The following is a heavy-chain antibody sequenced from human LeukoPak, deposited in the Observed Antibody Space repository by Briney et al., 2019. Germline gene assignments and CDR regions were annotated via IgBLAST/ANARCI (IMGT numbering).Heavy chain of an antibody. J-gene: IGHJ6*02. CDR1: GFTFDDYA. CDR2: ISGAGDSR. V-gene: IGHV3-43*02. Sequence: GRSLRLSCAASGFTFDDYAMHCVRHAPEEGPEWVSVISGAGDSRYYADSVKGRFSISRDNNKNSLYLQMNSLRSEDTALYYCAKDILVGGSRPFYYYYSMDVWGLGTTVTVS. D-gene: IGHD1-26*01. CDR3: AKDILVGGSRPFYYYYSMDV.